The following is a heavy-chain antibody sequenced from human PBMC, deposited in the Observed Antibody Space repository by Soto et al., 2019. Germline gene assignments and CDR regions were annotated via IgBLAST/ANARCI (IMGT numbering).Heavy chain of an antibody. CDR2: ISYDGSNK. J-gene: IGHJ3*02. V-gene: IGHV3-30*18. Sequence: GGSLRLSCAASGFTFSSYGMHWVRQAPGKGLEWVAVISYDGSNKYYADSVKGRFTISRDNSKNTLYLQMNSLRAEDTAVYYCAKPKGQQPGDNAFDIWGQGTMVTVSS. D-gene: IGHD6-13*01. CDR3: AKPKGQQPGDNAFDI. CDR1: GFTFSSYG.